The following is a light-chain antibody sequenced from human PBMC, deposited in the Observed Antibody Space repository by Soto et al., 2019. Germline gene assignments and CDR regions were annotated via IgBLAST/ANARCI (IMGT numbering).Light chain of an antibody. CDR3: QQYGASPLT. V-gene: IGKV3-20*01. CDR1: RDVYINA. J-gene: IGKJ3*01. Sequence: VVLTQSPATLSLSPREPATHSCRASRDVYINALAWYQQKPGRTPTLLIYGASTRATGIPDRFSATGSGTEFSLTITSVDPEDFAVYYCQQYGASPLTFGPGTRVEI. CDR2: GAS.